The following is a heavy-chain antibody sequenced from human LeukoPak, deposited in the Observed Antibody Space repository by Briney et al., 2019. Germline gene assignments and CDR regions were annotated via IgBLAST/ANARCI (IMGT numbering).Heavy chain of an antibody. D-gene: IGHD3-22*01. CDR2: ISSSSSYI. CDR1: GFTFSSYS. V-gene: IGHV3-21*01. J-gene: IGHJ4*02. Sequence: GGSLRLSCAASGFTFSSYSMNWVRQAPGKGLEWVSSISSSSSYIYYADSVKGRFTISRDNAKNSLYLQMNSLRAEDTAVYYCARETTYYYDSSGHYYFDYWGQGTLVTVSS. CDR3: ARETTYYYDSSGHYYFDY.